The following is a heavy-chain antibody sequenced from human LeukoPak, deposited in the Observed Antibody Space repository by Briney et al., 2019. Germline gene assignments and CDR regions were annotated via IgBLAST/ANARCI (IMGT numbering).Heavy chain of an antibody. CDR2: IRYDGSNK. CDR3: AAYRGAHHKTFDY. J-gene: IGHJ4*02. CDR1: GFTFSSYW. D-gene: IGHD1-26*01. Sequence: PGGSLRLSCAASGFTFSSYWMSWVRQAPGKGLEWVAFIRYDGSNKYYADSVKGRFTISRDNAKNSLYLQMNSLRAGDTALYYCAAYRGAHHKTFDYWGRGTLVTVSS. V-gene: IGHV3-30*02.